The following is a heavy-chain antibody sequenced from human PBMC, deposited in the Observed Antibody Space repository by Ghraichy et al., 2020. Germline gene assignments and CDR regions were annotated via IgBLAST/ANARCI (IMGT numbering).Heavy chain of an antibody. CDR2: ISSGSSYI. D-gene: IGHD5-18*01. J-gene: IGHJ6*02. CDR1: GFTFSSYS. Sequence: GGSLRLSCAASGFTFSSYSMNWVRQAPGKGLEWVSSISSGSSYIYHADSVKGRFTISRDNAKNSLYLQMNSLRAEDTAVYYCARVHTGMVGVYYYYGMDVWGQGTTVTVSS. V-gene: IGHV3-21*01. CDR3: ARVHTGMVGVYYYYGMDV.